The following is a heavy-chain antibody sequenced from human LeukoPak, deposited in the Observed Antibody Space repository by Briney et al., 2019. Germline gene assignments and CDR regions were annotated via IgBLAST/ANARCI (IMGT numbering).Heavy chain of an antibody. J-gene: IGHJ4*02. CDR3: ARDRGQDYGDYLYY. CDR2: ISGSGGST. D-gene: IGHD4-17*01. CDR1: GFTFSSFA. V-gene: IGHV3-23*01. Sequence: PGGSLRLSCAASGFTFSSFAMSWVRQAPGKGLDWVSSISGSGGSTYYADSVKGRFTISRDNSKNTLYLQMDSLRAEDTAVYYCARDRGQDYGDYLYYWGQGTLVTVSS.